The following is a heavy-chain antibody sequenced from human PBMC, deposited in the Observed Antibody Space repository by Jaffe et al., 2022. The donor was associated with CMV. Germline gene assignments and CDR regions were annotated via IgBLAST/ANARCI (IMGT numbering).Heavy chain of an antibody. CDR3: ARDQWGDGYNPDAFDI. CDR1: GFTVSSNY. Sequence: EVQLVETGGGLIQPGGSLRLSCAASGFTVSSNYMSWVRQAPGKGLEWVSVIYSGGSTYYADSVKGRFTISRDNSKNTLYLQMNSLRAEDTAVYYCARDQWGDGYNPDAFDIWGQGTMVTVSS. J-gene: IGHJ3*02. V-gene: IGHV3-53*02. CDR2: IYSGGST. D-gene: IGHD5-12*01.